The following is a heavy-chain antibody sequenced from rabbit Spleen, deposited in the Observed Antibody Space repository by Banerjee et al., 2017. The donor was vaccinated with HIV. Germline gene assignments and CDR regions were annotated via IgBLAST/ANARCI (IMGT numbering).Heavy chain of an antibody. Sequence: QEQLVEYGGGLVQPGGSLKLSCTVSGFSFSNKAVMCWVRQAPGKGLEWIACINAITGKAVYANWAKGRSTFSKTSSTAVTLQMTSLTAADTATYFCASDIYGHGGFSLWGPGTLVTVS. CDR1: GFSFSNKAV. J-gene: IGHJ4*01. D-gene: IGHD6-1*01. CDR3: ASDIYGHGGFSL. CDR2: INAITGKA. V-gene: IGHV1S45*01.